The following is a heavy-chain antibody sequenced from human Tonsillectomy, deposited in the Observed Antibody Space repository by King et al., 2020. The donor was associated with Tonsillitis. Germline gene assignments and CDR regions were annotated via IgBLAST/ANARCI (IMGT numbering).Heavy chain of an antibody. CDR2: INPSGGTI. D-gene: IGHD3-3*01. CDR3: ARDMTIFGVVIYRGEGSTFDY. J-gene: IGHJ4*02. CDR1: GYTFTSYY. V-gene: IGHV1-46*03. Sequence: VQLVESGAEVKKSGASVKVSCKASGYTFTSYYMHWVRQVPGQGLEWMGIINPSGGTIYYAQKFQGRVAMTRDTSTSTVYMELSSLRSEDTAMYYCARDMTIFGVVIYRGEGSTFDYWGQGTLVTVSS.